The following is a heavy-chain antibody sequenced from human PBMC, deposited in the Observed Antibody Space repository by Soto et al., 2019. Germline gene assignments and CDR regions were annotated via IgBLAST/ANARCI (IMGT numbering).Heavy chain of an antibody. V-gene: IGHV1-8*01. CDR1: GYTFTSYD. J-gene: IGHJ5*02. Sequence: QVQLVQSGAEVKKPGASVKVSCKASGYTFTSYDINWVRQATGQGLEWMGWMNPNSGNTGYAQKFQGRVTMTRNTSISTAYMELSSLRSEDTAVYYCARGILPLTIFGVVIPNWFDPWGQGTLVTVSS. CDR2: MNPNSGNT. CDR3: ARGILPLTIFGVVIPNWFDP. D-gene: IGHD3-3*01.